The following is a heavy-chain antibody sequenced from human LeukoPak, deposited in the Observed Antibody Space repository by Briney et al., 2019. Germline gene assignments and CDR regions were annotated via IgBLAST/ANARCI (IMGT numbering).Heavy chain of an antibody. CDR3: AKAGNRRVGSFYFDY. CDR1: GLTFSSYG. Sequence: GRSLRLSCAASGLTFSSYGMHWVRQAPGKGLEWVAVISYDGSNKYYADSVKGRFTISRDNSKNTLYLQMNSLRAEDTAVYYCAKAGNRRVGSFYFDYWGQGTLVSVSS. D-gene: IGHD1-14*01. J-gene: IGHJ4*02. V-gene: IGHV3-30*18. CDR2: ISYDGSNK.